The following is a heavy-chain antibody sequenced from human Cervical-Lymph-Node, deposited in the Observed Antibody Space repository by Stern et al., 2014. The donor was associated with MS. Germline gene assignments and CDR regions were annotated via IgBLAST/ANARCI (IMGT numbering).Heavy chain of an antibody. CDR2: IYHGGST. D-gene: IGHD6-19*01. J-gene: IGHJ5*02. V-gene: IGHV4-4*02. Sequence: QVQLQQWGPGLVKPSETLSLTCAVSGDSISNNWWSWVRQPPGKGLEWIGEIYHGGSTNYNPSLKSRVTISLDKSKNQFSLSVNSMTAADTDVYYCAVKLAVAGTFGTWGQGTLVTVSS. CDR3: AVKLAVAGTFGT. CDR1: GDSISNNW.